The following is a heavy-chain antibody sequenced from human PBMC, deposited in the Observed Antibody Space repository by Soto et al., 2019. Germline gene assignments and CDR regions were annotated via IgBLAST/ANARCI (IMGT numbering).Heavy chain of an antibody. V-gene: IGHV1-69*13. Sequence: ASVKVSCKASGGTFSSYAISWVRQAPGQGLEWMGGIIPIFGTANYAQKFQGRVTITADESTSTAYMELSSLRSEDTAVYYCASEDSNAFDIWGQGTMVTVSS. CDR3: ASEDSNAFDI. J-gene: IGHJ3*02. CDR2: IIPIFGTA. CDR1: GGTFSSYA.